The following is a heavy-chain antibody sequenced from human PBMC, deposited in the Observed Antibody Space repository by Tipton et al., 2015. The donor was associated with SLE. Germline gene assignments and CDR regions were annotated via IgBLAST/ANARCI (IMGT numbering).Heavy chain of an antibody. V-gene: IGHV4-59*11. J-gene: IGHJ4*01. CDR1: GGSIRNLY. D-gene: IGHD3-16*01. Sequence: TLSLTCTVSGGSIRNLYWRWIRQPPGKALEWIAFISDTGRSDYTPSLRSRVTISIDTSKNQFSLKLRSVTTADTAVYYCARGGASSLPFDYWGPGTPVAVSS. CDR2: ISDTGRS. CDR3: ARGGASSLPFDY.